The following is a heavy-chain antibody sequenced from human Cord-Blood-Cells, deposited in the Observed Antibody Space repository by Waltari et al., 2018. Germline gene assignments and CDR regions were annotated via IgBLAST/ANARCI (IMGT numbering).Heavy chain of an antibody. CDR2: SNSGNGNK. V-gene: IGHV1-3*01. J-gene: IGHJ6*03. CDR3: ARDGLSGGSGSYYYYYYMDV. CDR1: GYTFTSYA. D-gene: IGHD3-10*01. Sequence: QVQLVQSGAEVKKPGASVTVSCKASGYTFTSYAMHRVRRAPGHRLRWMEWSNSGNGNKKDSQKFQGRVTITRDTSASTAYMELSSLRSEDTAVYYCARDGLSGGSGSYYYYYYMDVWGKGTTVTVSS.